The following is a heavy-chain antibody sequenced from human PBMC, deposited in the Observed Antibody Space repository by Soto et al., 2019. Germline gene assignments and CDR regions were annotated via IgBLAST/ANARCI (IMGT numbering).Heavy chain of an antibody. V-gene: IGHV3-30-3*01. Sequence: GGSLRLSCAASGFTFSSYAMSWVRQAPGKGLEWVAVISDNGSNKYYADSVKGRFTISRDNSKNTLYLQMNSLRAEDTAVYYCARAYEGDYFDYWGQGTLVTVSS. D-gene: IGHD3-16*01. CDR1: GFTFSSYA. CDR2: ISDNGSNK. J-gene: IGHJ4*02. CDR3: ARAYEGDYFDY.